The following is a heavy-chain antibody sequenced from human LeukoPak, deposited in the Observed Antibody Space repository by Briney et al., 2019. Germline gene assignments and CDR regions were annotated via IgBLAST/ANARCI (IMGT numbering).Heavy chain of an antibody. CDR2: IWYDGSKK. J-gene: IGHJ3*02. Sequence: GTSLRLSCAASGFTFSSYGMYWVRQAPGKGLEWVAVIWYDGSKKYYADSVKGRFTISRDNSKNMLYLQMNSLRAEDTAMYYCARGEYDDAFDIWGQGTMVTVSS. V-gene: IGHV3-33*01. D-gene: IGHD3-10*01. CDR3: ARGEYDDAFDI. CDR1: GFTFSSYG.